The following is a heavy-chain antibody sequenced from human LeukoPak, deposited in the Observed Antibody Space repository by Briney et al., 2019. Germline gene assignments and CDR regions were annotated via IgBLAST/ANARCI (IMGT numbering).Heavy chain of an antibody. Sequence: GASVKVSCKASGYTFTGYYMHWVRQAPGQGLEWMGWINPNSGGTNYAQKFQGRVTMTRDTSTSTVYMELSSLRSEDTAVYYCARGDHVGTGIPSSWFDPWGQGTLVTVSS. CDR2: INPNSGGT. CDR3: ARGDHVGTGIPSSWFDP. V-gene: IGHV1-2*02. D-gene: IGHD1-14*01. CDR1: GYTFTGYY. J-gene: IGHJ5*02.